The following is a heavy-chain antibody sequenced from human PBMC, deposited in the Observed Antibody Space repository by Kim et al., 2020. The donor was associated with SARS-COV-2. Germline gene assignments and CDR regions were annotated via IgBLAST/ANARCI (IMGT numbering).Heavy chain of an antibody. J-gene: IGHJ4*02. CDR1: GFTFSSYS. D-gene: IGHD3-22*01. V-gene: IGHV3-30-3*01. Sequence: GGSLRLSCAASGFTFSSYSMHWVRQAPGKGLEWVAVISYDGSNKYYADSVKGRSTISRDNFKSTVYLQMNTLRAEDTAVYYCARGIYTSGYLDLDCWGQG. CDR2: ISYDGSNK. CDR3: ARGIYTSGYLDLDC.